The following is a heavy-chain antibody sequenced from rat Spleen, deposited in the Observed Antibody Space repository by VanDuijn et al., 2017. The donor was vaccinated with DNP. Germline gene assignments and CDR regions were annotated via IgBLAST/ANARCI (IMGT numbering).Heavy chain of an antibody. D-gene: IGHD1-11*01. J-gene: IGHJ3*01. V-gene: IGHV3-1*01. Sequence: EVQLQESGPGLVKPSQSLSLTCSVTGYSITSNSWGWIRKFPGNKMEWIGHINYSGSTNYNPSLKSRFSITRDTSKNQFFLQLNSVTTVDTATYYCARYGSSHGGFAYWGQGTLVTVSS. CDR2: INYSGST. CDR1: GYSITSNS. CDR3: ARYGSSHGGFAY.